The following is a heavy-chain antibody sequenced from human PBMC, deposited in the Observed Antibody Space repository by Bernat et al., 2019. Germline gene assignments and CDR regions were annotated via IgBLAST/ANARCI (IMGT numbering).Heavy chain of an antibody. CDR1: GFTFSSYS. D-gene: IGHD6-19*01. CDR3: ARDVGGTVDY. CDR2: ISGSSSTI. V-gene: IGHV3-48*01. Sequence: EVQLVESGGGLVQPGGSLRLSCAASGFTFSSYSMNWVRQAPGKGLEWVSYISGSSSTIYYAGSVRGRFTISRDNAKNSLYLQMNSLRAEDTAVYYCARDVGGTVDYWGQGTLVTVSS. J-gene: IGHJ4*02.